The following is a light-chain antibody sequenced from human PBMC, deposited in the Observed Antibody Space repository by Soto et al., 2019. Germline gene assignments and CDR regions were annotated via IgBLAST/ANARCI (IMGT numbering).Light chain of an antibody. Sequence: TQSPATLSVATGERVSFSCRAGEGVSRKLAWYQHKPVQAPRLLIYGVSTRASGIPDRFTGSGSGTDITLTISIREQEDDAVLNCHVYGPSPPITFGQGTLLDIK. CDR3: HVYGPSPPIT. CDR2: GVS. J-gene: IGKJ5*01. CDR1: EGVSRK. V-gene: IGKV3-20*01.